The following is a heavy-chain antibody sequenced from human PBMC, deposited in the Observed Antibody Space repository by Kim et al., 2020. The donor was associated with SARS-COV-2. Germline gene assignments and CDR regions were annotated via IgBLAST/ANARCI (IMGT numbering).Heavy chain of an antibody. CDR2: VSPGGYNK. Sequence: GGSLRLSCAASGFTFRNYAMTWVRQAPGKGLEWVATVSPGGYNKYHQDSLQGRFTISRDDSDTTLYLQMNILTPEATAVYFCARDTYSSNWHPLSYWGQGTLVTASS. CDR3: ARDTYSSNWHPLSY. J-gene: IGHJ4*02. D-gene: IGHD6-13*01. V-gene: IGHV3-30*04. CDR1: GFTFRNYA.